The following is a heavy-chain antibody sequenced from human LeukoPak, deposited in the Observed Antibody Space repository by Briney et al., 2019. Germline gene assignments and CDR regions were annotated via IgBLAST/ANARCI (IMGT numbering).Heavy chain of an antibody. V-gene: IGHV4-39*01. CDR2: IYYSGST. J-gene: IGHJ4*02. D-gene: IGHD5-24*01. CDR1: GGSISSSSYY. Sequence: PSETLSLTCTVSGGSISSSSYYWGWIRQPPGKGLEWIGSIYYSGSTYYNPSLKSRVTISVDTSKNQFSLKLSSVTAADTAVYYCARHGDGYNLLGYWGQGTLVTVSS. CDR3: ARHGDGYNLLGY.